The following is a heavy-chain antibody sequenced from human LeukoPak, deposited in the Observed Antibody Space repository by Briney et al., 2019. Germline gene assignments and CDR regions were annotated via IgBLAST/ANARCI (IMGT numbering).Heavy chain of an antibody. D-gene: IGHD3-10*01. CDR3: AREAVHYGSGSHDY. CDR2: MHSSGST. J-gene: IGHJ4*02. Sequence: VKPSETLSLTCTVSGGSISSYYWSWIRQPAGKGLEWIGRMHSSGSTNYNPSIKSRVTMSLDTSKNQFSLKVDSVTAADTAMYYCAREAVHYGSGSHDYWGQGTLVAVSS. V-gene: IGHV4-4*07. CDR1: GGSISSYY.